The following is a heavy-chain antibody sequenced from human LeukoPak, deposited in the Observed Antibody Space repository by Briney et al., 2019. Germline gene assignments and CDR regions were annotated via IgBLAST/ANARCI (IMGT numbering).Heavy chain of an antibody. CDR1: GFTFSSYA. J-gene: IGHJ6*02. CDR3: AKGLPAVWFYYYGMDV. D-gene: IGHD2-21*01. V-gene: IGHV3-30-3*01. Sequence: PGGSLRLSCAASGFTFSSYAMHWVRQAPGKGLEWVAVISYDGSNKYYADSVKGRFTISRDNSKNTLYLQMNSLRAEDTAVYYCAKGLPAVWFYYYGMDVWGQGTTVTVSS. CDR2: ISYDGSNK.